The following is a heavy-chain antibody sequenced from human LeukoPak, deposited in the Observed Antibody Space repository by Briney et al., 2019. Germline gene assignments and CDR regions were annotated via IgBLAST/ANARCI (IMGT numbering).Heavy chain of an antibody. CDR3: AKDLGLYDTLDY. CDR2: IRYDGSNK. Sequence: GGSLRLSCAASEFSVGSNYMTWVRQAPGKGLEWVAFIRYDGSNKYYADSVKGRFTISRDNSKNTLYLQMNSLRAEDTAVYYCAKDLGLYDTLDYWGQGTLVTVSS. J-gene: IGHJ4*02. V-gene: IGHV3-30*02. D-gene: IGHD3-9*01. CDR1: EFSVGSNY.